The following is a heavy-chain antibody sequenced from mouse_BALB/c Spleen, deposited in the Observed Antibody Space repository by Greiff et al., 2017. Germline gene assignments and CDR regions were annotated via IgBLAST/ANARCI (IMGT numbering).Heavy chain of an antibody. V-gene: IGHV2-6-7*01. CDR1: GFSLTGYG. Sequence: VKLVESGPGLVAPSQSLSITCTVSGFSLTGYGVNWVRQPPGKGLEWLGMIWGDGSTDYNSALKSRLSISKDNSKSQVFLKMNSLQTDDTARYYCARDRESTMITDAMDYWGQGTSVTVSS. CDR2: IWGDGST. D-gene: IGHD2-4*01. J-gene: IGHJ4*01. CDR3: ARDRESTMITDAMDY.